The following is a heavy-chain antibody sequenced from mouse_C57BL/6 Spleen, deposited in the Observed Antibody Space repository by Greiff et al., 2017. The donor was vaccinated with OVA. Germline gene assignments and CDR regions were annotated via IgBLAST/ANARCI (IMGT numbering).Heavy chain of an antibody. Sequence: EVNLVESGPELVKPGASVKIPCKASGYTFTDYNMDWVKQSHGQSLEWIGDINPNNGGTIYNQKFKGKATLTVDKSSSTAYMELRSLTSEDTAVYYCARITTVGGAMDYWGQGTSVTVSS. CDR1: GYTFTDYN. J-gene: IGHJ4*01. V-gene: IGHV1-18*01. CDR2: INPNNGGT. D-gene: IGHD1-1*01. CDR3: ARITTVGGAMDY.